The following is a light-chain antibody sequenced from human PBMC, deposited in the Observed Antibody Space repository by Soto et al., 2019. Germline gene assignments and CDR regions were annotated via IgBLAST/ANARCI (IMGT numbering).Light chain of an antibody. CDR1: QSVSSKY. Sequence: EIVLTQSPGTLSLSPGEGATLSCRASQSVSSKYLAWYQQKPRQAPRLLIHGASSRATGIPDRFSGSGSGTDFTLTISRLEPEDFAVYFCHHYGNGLSTFGQGTRVEIK. V-gene: IGKV3-20*01. CDR2: GAS. CDR3: HHYGNGLST. J-gene: IGKJ1*01.